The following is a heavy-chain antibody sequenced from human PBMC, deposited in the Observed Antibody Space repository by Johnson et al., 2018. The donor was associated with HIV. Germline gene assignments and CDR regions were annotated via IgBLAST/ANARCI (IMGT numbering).Heavy chain of an antibody. CDR2: INWNGCRT. J-gene: IGHJ3*02. D-gene: IGHD4-17*01. CDR3: AKALLLTTATSRDAFDI. Sequence: EVQLVESGGGLVQPGRSLRLSCAASGFTFDDHGMSWVRQGSGKGLEWVSGINWNGCRTGYAASVKCRFTISRDNAKKSLYLQMNSLRAEDTALYYCAKALLLTTATSRDAFDIWGQGTMVTVSS. V-gene: IGHV3-20*04. CDR1: GFTFDDHG.